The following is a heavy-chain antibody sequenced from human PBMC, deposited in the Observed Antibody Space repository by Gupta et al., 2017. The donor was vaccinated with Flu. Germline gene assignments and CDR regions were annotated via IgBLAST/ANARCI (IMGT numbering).Heavy chain of an antibody. CDR2: ISSSSSYI. CDR1: LNIYY. J-gene: IGHJ3*01. Sequence: LNIYYISWVRQAPGKGLEWVSSISSSSSYIYYADSVKGRFTISRDNAKNSVLLQSDTLRXDXAAIYYXARHFSDKDAFDVWGQGTTVTVSS. V-gene: IGHV3-21*01. CDR3: ARHFSDKDAFDV.